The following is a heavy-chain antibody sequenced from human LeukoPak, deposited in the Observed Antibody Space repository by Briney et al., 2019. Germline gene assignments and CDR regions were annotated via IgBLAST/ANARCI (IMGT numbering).Heavy chain of an antibody. J-gene: IGHJ4*02. CDR2: ISGGGETT. CDR3: ARDYADYVGYFFFDY. CDR1: GFTFNNYA. Sequence: PGGSLRLSCAASGFTFNNYAMNWVRQAPGKGPEWVSSISGGGETTYYADSAKSRFTISRDNSQNTLYLQMNSLRAEDTAVYYCARDYADYVGYFFFDYWGQGTLVTVSS. D-gene: IGHD4-17*01. V-gene: IGHV3-23*01.